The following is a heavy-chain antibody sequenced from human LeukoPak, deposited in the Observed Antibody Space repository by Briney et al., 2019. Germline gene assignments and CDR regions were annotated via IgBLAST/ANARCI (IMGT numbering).Heavy chain of an antibody. V-gene: IGHV5-51*01. CDR3: ASSPDCSGGTCYGGFDY. Sequence: GESLKISCKGSGYSFTNYWIGWVRQMPGKGLEWMGIIYPGDSDTRYSPSFEGRVSISADKSISTAFLQWSSLKASDTAMYYCASSPDCSGGTCYGGFDYWGQGALVTVSS. J-gene: IGHJ4*02. D-gene: IGHD2-15*01. CDR2: IYPGDSDT. CDR1: GYSFTNYW.